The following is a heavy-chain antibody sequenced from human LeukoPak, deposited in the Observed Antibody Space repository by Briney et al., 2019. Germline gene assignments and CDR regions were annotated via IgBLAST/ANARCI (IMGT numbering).Heavy chain of an antibody. CDR1: GFIYSSYA. CDR2: ISGSGGST. V-gene: IGHV3-23*01. CDR3: GKAGEGRYYYFDY. J-gene: IGHJ4*02. D-gene: IGHD1-1*01. Sequence: GGSLRLSCAASGFIYSSYAMSWVRQAPGKGLEWVSVISGSGGSTYYADSVKGRFTISRDNSKNTLYLQMNSLRAEDTAVYYCGKAGEGRYYYFDYWGQGTLVTVSS.